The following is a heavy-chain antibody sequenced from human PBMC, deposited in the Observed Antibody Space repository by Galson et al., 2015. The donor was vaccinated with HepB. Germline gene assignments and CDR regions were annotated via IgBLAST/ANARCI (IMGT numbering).Heavy chain of an antibody. Sequence: QSGAEVKKPGESLKISCKTSGYRFTTNWIAWVRQMPGKGLEWMGLIYPSASDIRYSPSFQGRVTISADKSITTAYLQWNSLKASDTAMYYCARGGLYSFFYWGQGTQVTVSS. D-gene: IGHD5-18*01. CDR3: ARGGLYSFFY. CDR1: GYRFTTNW. J-gene: IGHJ4*02. CDR2: IYPSASDI. V-gene: IGHV5-51*01.